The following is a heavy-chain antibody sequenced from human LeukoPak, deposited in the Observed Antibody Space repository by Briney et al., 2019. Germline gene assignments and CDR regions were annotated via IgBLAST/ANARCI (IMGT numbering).Heavy chain of an antibody. V-gene: IGHV4-34*01. D-gene: IGHD2-15*01. CDR3: ARGSVSGGYHHYFDY. CDR2: INHSGST. Sequence: SETLSLTCAVYGGSFSGYYWSWIRQPPGKGLEWIGEINHSGSTNYNPSLTSRVTISVDTSKNQFSLKLSSGTAADTAVYYCARGSVSGGYHHYFDYWGQGTLVTVSS. J-gene: IGHJ4*02. CDR1: GGSFSGYY.